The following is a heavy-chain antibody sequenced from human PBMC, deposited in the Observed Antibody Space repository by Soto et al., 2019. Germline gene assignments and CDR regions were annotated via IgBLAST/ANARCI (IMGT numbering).Heavy chain of an antibody. D-gene: IGHD1-26*01. Sequence: QVQLQQSGAGLLKPSETLSLTCDVYGGSFSGYIWTWIRQTPGKGLQWIGQINHSGSANYNPSLTGRVTISVPTSNSQFSLELNSVTAADTAVYYCARGLISGSHYSGGWYYFDSWGQGTQVTVSS. V-gene: IGHV4-34*01. CDR2: INHSGSA. CDR3: ARGLISGSHYSGGWYYFDS. CDR1: GGSFSGYI. J-gene: IGHJ4*02.